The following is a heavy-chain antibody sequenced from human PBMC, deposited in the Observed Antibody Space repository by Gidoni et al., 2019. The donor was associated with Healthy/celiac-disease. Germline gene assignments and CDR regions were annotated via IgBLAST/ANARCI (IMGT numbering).Heavy chain of an antibody. Sequence: QVQLVQSGAEVKKPGSSVKVSCKASGGTFSSYAISWVRQAPGQGREWKGGSITIFGRANYAQEYEGGVTMTADEATSTAYMELSSMRAEDTAVYYCARGEGSSWAYYYYGMDVWGQGTTVTVSS. D-gene: IGHD6-13*01. CDR2: SITIFGRA. V-gene: IGHV1-69*01. CDR1: GGTFSSYA. CDR3: ARGEGSSWAYYYYGMDV. J-gene: IGHJ6*02.